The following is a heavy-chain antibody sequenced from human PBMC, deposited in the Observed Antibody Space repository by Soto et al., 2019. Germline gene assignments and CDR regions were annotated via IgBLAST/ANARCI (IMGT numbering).Heavy chain of an antibody. CDR1: GFSLNTSGVS. J-gene: IGHJ4*02. CDR2: IYWDDAK. V-gene: IGHV2-5*02. CDR3: AHSWWLFCYFDS. D-gene: IGHD3-22*01. Sequence: QITLKESGPTLVKPTQTLTLTCTFSGFSLNTSGVSVGWIRQPPGEALEWLALIYWDDAKPYSPSLQSRLTISKDTSKNLVVLTMTNVDPVDTATYYCAHSWWLFCYFDSWGQGTLVTVSS.